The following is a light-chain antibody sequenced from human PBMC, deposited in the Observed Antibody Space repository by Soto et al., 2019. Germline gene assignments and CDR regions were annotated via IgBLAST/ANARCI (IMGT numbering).Light chain of an antibody. CDR2: GAS. V-gene: IGKV3-20*01. J-gene: IGKJ1*01. CDR1: QSVSSSH. CDR3: QQYGSSPRT. Sequence: EIALTQSPGTLSLSPGERATLSCRASQSVSSSHLAWYQQKPGQAPMLLIYGASSRANGIPDRFSGSGSGTDFTLTISRLEPEDFAVYYCQQYGSSPRTFGQGTKVEIK.